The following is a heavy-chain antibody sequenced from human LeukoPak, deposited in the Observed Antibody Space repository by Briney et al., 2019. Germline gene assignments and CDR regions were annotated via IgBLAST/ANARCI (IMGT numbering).Heavy chain of an antibody. J-gene: IGHJ6*02. D-gene: IGHD3-3*01. V-gene: IGHV3-33*01. CDR3: ARDPTPITIFGVVTYYYYYYGMDV. CDR1: GFTFSSYG. CDR2: IWYDGRNK. Sequence: PGESLRLSCAASGFTFSSYGMHWVRQAPGKGLEWVAVIWYDGRNKYYADSVKGRFNISRDNSKNTLYLQMNSLRAEDTAVYYCARDPTPITIFGVVTYYYYYYGMDVWGQGTTVTVSS.